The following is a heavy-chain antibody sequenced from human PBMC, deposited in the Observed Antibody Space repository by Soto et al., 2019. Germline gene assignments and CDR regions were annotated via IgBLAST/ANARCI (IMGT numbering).Heavy chain of an antibody. CDR2: IYTSGST. J-gene: IGHJ6*02. V-gene: IGHV4-4*07. D-gene: IGHD6-6*01. CDR3: ARVRIAARTGAYGMDV. Sequence: LPLTCTVSGGSISSFYWSWILHPAGKGLEWIGRIYTSGSTNYNPSLKSRVTMSVDTSKNQFSLKLSSVTAADTAVYYCARVRIAARTGAYGMDVWGQGTTVTVSS. CDR1: GGSISSFY.